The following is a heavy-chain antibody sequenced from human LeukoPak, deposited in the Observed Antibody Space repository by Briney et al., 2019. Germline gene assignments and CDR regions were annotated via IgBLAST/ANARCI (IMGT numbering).Heavy chain of an antibody. CDR1: GGSFSGYY. D-gene: IGHD3-10*01. CDR3: ARSGSGSYYDKYYYGMDV. V-gene: IGHV4-34*01. Sequence: SETLSLTCAVYGGSFSGYYWSWVRQPPGKGLEWIGEINHSGSTNYNPSLKSRVTISVDTSKNQFSLKLSSVTAADTAVYYCARSGSGSYYDKYYYGMDVWGQGTTVTVSS. J-gene: IGHJ6*02. CDR2: INHSGST.